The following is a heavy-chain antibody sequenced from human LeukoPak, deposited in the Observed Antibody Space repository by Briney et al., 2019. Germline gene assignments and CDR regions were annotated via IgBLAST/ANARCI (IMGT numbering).Heavy chain of an antibody. CDR2: INPDGSRT. V-gene: IGHV3-74*01. CDR1: GFTFSTYR. Sequence: PGGSLRLSCAASGFTFSTYRMHWVRQAPGKGLVWVSRINPDGSRTDYADSVKGRFTISRDNAKNTLYLQMNSLETEDTAIYYCGDNDYASTWGQGTLVTVSS. D-gene: IGHD4-17*01. CDR3: GDNDYAST. J-gene: IGHJ4*02.